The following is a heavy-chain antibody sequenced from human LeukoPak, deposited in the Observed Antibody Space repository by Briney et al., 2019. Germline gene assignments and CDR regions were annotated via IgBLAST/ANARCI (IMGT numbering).Heavy chain of an antibody. CDR1: GYTFTGYY. Sequence: GASVKVSCKASGYTFTGYYMHWVRQAPGQGLEWMGWINPNSGGTNYAQKFQGRVTTTRDTSISTAYMELSRLRSDDTAVYYCARVRYNWNDVGYMDVWGKGTTVTVSS. CDR3: ARVRYNWNDVGYMDV. CDR2: INPNSGGT. D-gene: IGHD1-1*01. V-gene: IGHV1-2*02. J-gene: IGHJ6*03.